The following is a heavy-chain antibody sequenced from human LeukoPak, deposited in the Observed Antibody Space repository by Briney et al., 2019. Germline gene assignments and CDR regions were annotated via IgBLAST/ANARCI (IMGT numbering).Heavy chain of an antibody. CDR3: ARKNGLDY. V-gene: IGHV3-7*01. J-gene: IGHJ4*02. CDR2: IKQDGSEK. Sequence: GGSLRLSCAASGFTIRSYWMSWVRQAPGKGLEWVANIKQDGSEKYYVDSVKGRFTISRDNAKNSLYLQMNSLRAEDTAVYYCARKNGLDYWGQGTLVTVSS. CDR1: GFTIRSYW.